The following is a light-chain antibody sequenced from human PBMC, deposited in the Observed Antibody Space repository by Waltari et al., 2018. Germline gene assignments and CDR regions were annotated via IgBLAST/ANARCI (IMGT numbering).Light chain of an antibody. V-gene: IGKV2-30*01. CDR1: HSLVYDNGNTY. CDR2: MVS. CDR3: MQGANWPPT. J-gene: IGKJ1*01. Sequence: DVVMTQSPLSLSVALAQPPPISCTSSHSLVYDNGNTYLNWFPQRPGQSPRRLIYMVSTRDSGVAGRFSGSGSGTDFTLTINGVEAEDVGLYFCMQGANWPPTFGQGTRVEIK.